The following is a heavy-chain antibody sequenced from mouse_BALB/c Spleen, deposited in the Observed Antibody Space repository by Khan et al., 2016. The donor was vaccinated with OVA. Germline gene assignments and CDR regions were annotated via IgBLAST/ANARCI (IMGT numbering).Heavy chain of an antibody. Sequence: DLVKPGASVKLSCKASGYTFSSYWIHWIKQGPGQGLEWIGQISPGSGSDYYNQMFRGKATLTVDTSSRTAHFQLNSLSSEDSAVYFCARSNYYGRSLYALDYWGLGTSVTVSS. D-gene: IGHD1-1*01. CDR1: GYTFSSYW. CDR3: ARSNYYGRSLYALDY. CDR2: ISPGSGSD. V-gene: IGHV1S41*01. J-gene: IGHJ4*01.